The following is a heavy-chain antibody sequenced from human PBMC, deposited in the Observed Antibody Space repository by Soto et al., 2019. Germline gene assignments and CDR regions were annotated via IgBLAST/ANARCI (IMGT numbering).Heavy chain of an antibody. CDR2: IIPIFGTA. Sequence: QVQLVQSGAEVKKPGSSVKVSCKASGGTFSSYAISWVRQAPGQGLEWMGGIIPIFGTANYAQKFQGRVTITADESTSTADMELSSLRSEDTAVYYCATAPAFYDSTPVHPRNGAFDIWGQGTMVTVSS. J-gene: IGHJ3*02. CDR3: ATAPAFYDSTPVHPRNGAFDI. V-gene: IGHV1-69*12. CDR1: GGTFSSYA. D-gene: IGHD3-22*01.